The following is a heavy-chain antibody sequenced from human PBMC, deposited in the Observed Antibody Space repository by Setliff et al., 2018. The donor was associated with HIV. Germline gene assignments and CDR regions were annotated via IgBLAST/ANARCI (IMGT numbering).Heavy chain of an antibody. J-gene: IGHJ6*03. V-gene: IGHV4-31*03. CDR1: GGSISSGGYY. Sequence: SETLSLTCTVSGGSISSGGYYWSWIRQHPGKGLEWIGYIYYSGSTYYNPSLKSRVTISVDTSKNQFSLKLSSVTAADTAVYYCARVRGNSGWYTLGYYYYYMDVWGKGTTVTVSS. CDR2: IYYSGST. CDR3: ARVRGNSGWYTLGYYYYYMDV. D-gene: IGHD6-19*01.